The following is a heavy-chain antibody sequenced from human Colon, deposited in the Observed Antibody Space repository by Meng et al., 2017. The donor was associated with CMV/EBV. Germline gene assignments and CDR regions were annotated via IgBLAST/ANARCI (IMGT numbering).Heavy chain of an antibody. CDR1: GFTFGDYA. CDR3: TRVVGATRLYYYYGMDV. J-gene: IGHJ6*02. V-gene: IGHV3-49*04. CDR2: IRSKAYGGTT. Sequence: GESLKISCTASGFTFGDYAMSWVRQAPGKGLEWVGFIRSKAYGGTTEYAASVKGRFTISRDDSKSIAYLQMNSLKTEYTAVYYCTRVVGATRLYYYYGMDVWGQGTTVTVSS. D-gene: IGHD1-26*01.